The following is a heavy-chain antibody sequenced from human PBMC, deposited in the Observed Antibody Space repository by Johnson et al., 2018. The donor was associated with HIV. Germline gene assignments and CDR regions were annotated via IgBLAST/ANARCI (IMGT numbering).Heavy chain of an antibody. J-gene: IGHJ3*02. V-gene: IGHV3-30-3*01. CDR2: ISDDGSNK. CDR3: ARALEVGATTANEAFDI. CDR1: GFRFSNYA. D-gene: IGHD1-26*01. Sequence: QVQLVESGGGVVQPGRSLRLSCAASGFRFSNYALHWVRQTPGKGLAWVALISDDGSNKYYADSVKGRFTISRDNSKNTLYLQMNSLRAEDTAVYYCARALEVGATTANEAFDIWGQGTMVTVSS.